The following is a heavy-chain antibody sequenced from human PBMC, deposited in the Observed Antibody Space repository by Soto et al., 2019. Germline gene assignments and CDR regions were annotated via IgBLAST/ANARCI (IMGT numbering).Heavy chain of an antibody. CDR2: IYWDDDK. CDR1: GFSLSTSGLG. J-gene: IGHJ4*02. CDR3: AHTKRYYGPGFEY. V-gene: IGHV2-5*02. D-gene: IGHD3-10*01. Sequence: QITLKESGPSLVKPTQTLTLTCTFSGFSLSTSGLGVGWIRQPPGKALEWLALIYWDDDKRYSPSLKNRLTXTXDXXKNQVVLTMTNMDTEDTATYYCAHTKRYYGPGFEYWGQGTLVTVSS.